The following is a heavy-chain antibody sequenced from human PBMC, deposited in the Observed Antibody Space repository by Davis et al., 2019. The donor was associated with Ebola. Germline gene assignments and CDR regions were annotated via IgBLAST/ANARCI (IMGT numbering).Heavy chain of an antibody. V-gene: IGHV1-18*01. CDR3: ARDLTVTTAAFDY. CDR1: GYTFTSYG. D-gene: IGHD4-17*01. J-gene: IGHJ4*02. CDR2: ISGYIGKT. Sequence: AASVTVSCKASGYTFTSYGISWVRQAPGQGPEWMGWISGYIGKTNYAQKFQGRVTMTTDTSTSTAYMELRGLRSDDTAVYYCARDLTVTTAAFDYWGQGTLVTVSS.